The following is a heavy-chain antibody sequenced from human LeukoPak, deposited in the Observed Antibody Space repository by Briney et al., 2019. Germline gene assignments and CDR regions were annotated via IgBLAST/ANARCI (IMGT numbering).Heavy chain of an antibody. Sequence: RPGGSLRLSCAASGFPFSSYSMNWVRQAPGKGLEWVSSISSSSSYIYYADSVKGRFTISRDNAKNSLYLQMNSLRAEDTAVYYCAREGSRLGELSYNWFDPWGQGTLVTVSS. CDR1: GFPFSSYS. D-gene: IGHD3-16*02. CDR2: ISSSSSYI. CDR3: AREGSRLGELSYNWFDP. V-gene: IGHV3-21*01. J-gene: IGHJ5*02.